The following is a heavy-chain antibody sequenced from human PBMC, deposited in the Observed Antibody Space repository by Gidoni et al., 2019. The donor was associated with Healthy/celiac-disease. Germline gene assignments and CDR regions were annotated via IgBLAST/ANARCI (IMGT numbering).Heavy chain of an antibody. Sequence: EVQLVESGGGLVQPGGSLRLSCAASGFTFSSYAMSWVRQAPGKGLEWVSAISGSGGSTYYADSVKGRFTISRDNSKNTLYLQMNSLRAEDTAVYYCASRYYDILTGYYKGLNYFDYWGQGTLVTVSS. V-gene: IGHV3-23*04. J-gene: IGHJ4*02. D-gene: IGHD3-9*01. CDR2: ISGSGGST. CDR3: ASRYYDILTGYYKGLNYFDY. CDR1: GFTFSSYA.